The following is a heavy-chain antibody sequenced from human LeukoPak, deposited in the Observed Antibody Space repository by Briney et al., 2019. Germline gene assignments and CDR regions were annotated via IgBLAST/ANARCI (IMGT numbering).Heavy chain of an antibody. D-gene: IGHD3-22*01. CDR2: IIPIFGIA. Sequence: SVKVSCKASGGTFSSYAISWVRQAPGQGLEWMGRIIPIFGIANYAQKFQGRVTITADKSTSTAYMELSSLRSEDTAVYYCASVGMPYYDSSGYYGGFDYWGQGTLVTVSS. CDR3: ASVGMPYYDSSGYYGGFDY. V-gene: IGHV1-69*04. J-gene: IGHJ4*02. CDR1: GGTFSSYA.